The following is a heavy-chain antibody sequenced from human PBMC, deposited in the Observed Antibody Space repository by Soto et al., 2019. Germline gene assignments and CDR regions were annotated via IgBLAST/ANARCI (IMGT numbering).Heavy chain of an antibody. V-gene: IGHV4-59*03. CDR1: GASINGYY. J-gene: IGHJ4*02. CDR3: AADLAAVPRDFVY. Sequence: SETLSLTCTVSGASINGYYWNWIRQSPGKGLEWIGYVYSSGYTNYNPSLKTRVTMSVDTSKNQFSLTLKSVSAAHTAIYYCAADLAAVPRDFVYWYRGTLVTVSS. D-gene: IGHD6-19*01. CDR2: VYSSGYT.